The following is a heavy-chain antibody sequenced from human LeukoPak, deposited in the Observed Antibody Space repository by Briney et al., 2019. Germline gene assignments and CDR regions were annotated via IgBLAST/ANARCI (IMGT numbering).Heavy chain of an antibody. CDR2: ISANNGDT. CDR3: ARVGETLLWFGESDDY. Sequence: ASVKVPCKASGYTFTGYYMHWVRQAPGQGLEWMGWISANNGDTKYAQKFQGRVIMTTDTSTSTAYMDLRSLRSDDTAVYYCARVGETLLWFGESDDYWGQGTLVTVSS. J-gene: IGHJ4*02. D-gene: IGHD3-10*01. CDR1: GYTFTGYY. V-gene: IGHV1-18*04.